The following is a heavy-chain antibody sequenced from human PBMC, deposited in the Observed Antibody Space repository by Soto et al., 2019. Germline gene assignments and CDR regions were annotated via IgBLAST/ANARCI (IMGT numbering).Heavy chain of an antibody. Sequence: HPGGSLRLSCAASGFTFSSYGMHWVRQAPGKGLEWVAVISYDGSNKYYADSVKGRFTISRDNSKNTLYLQMNSLRAEDTAVYYCVKEKPIVALGGYFDYCGQGTLVTVSS. CDR2: ISYDGSNK. CDR1: GFTFSSYG. D-gene: IGHD2-21*01. V-gene: IGHV3-30*18. CDR3: VKEKPIVALGGYFDY. J-gene: IGHJ4*02.